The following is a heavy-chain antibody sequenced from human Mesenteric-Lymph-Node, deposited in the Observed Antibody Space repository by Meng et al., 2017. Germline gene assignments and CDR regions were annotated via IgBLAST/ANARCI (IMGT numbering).Heavy chain of an antibody. CDR3: ARDYGDYVNWFDP. Sequence: ASVKVSCKASGYTFTSYGISWVRQAPGQGLEWMGWMNPNSGNTGYGQKFQGRVTITRNTSISTAYMELSSLRSEDTAVYYCARDYGDYVNWFDPWGQGTLVTVSS. CDR2: MNPNSGNT. J-gene: IGHJ5*02. D-gene: IGHD4-17*01. V-gene: IGHV1-8*03. CDR1: GYTFTSYG.